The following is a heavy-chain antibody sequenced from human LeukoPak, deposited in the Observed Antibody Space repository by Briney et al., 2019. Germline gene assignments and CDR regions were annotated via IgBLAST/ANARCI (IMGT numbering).Heavy chain of an antibody. Sequence: GGSLRLSCAASGFTFSSYSMDWVRQAPGKGPEWVSAIGGRGGSTYYADSLGGRFIISRDNSKDMVYLQMNSLKVEDTATYYCGKEGGAWGQGTKVTVSS. J-gene: IGHJ5*02. D-gene: IGHD3-16*01. CDR3: GKEGGA. CDR2: IGGRGGST. CDR1: GFTFSSYS. V-gene: IGHV3-23*01.